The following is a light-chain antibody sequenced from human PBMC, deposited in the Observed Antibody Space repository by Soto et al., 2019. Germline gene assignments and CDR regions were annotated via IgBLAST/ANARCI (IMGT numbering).Light chain of an antibody. CDR3: EQYGPVPRT. CDR2: AVT. Sequence: LTQSAGPLSLSPGERATLSCSASHDVNNRCFAWYQQKQGQAPRLLIYAVTNRATGIPYRFSGSGTGTDFTLTSSRLEPNDFAVYYCEQYGPVPRTFGQGTKLDIK. J-gene: IGKJ2*01. CDR1: HDVNNRC. V-gene: IGKV3-20*01.